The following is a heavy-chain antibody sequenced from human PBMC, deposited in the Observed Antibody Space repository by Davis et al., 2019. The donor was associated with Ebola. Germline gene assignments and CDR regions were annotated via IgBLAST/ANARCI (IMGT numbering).Heavy chain of an antibody. Sequence: PGGSLRLSCAASGFTFSSYSMNWVRQAPGKGLEWVSSISSSDNYTSYADSVKGRFTISRDNAKKSLYLQMSSLRVEDTAVYYCARYSSGWYLDYWGQGTLVTVSS. J-gene: IGHJ4*02. V-gene: IGHV3-21*01. CDR1: GFTFSSYS. CDR2: ISSSDNYT. CDR3: ARYSSGWYLDY. D-gene: IGHD6-19*01.